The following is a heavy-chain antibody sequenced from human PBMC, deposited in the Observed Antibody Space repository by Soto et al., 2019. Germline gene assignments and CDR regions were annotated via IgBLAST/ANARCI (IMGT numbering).Heavy chain of an antibody. CDR3: ARLDRGSLDY. J-gene: IGHJ4*02. CDR1: GFTFSNYW. V-gene: IGHV3-74*01. D-gene: IGHD6-25*01. CDR2: INSDGSTI. Sequence: GGSLRLSCAASGFTFSNYWVHWVRQAPGKGLMWVSRINSDGSTINYADSVKGRFTISRDNAKNLVYLQMNSLRAEDTAVYYCARLDRGSLDYWGRGTLVTVSS.